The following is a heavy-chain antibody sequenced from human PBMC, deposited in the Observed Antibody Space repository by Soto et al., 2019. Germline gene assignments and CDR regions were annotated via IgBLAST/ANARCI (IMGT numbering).Heavy chain of an antibody. D-gene: IGHD3-10*01. J-gene: IGHJ5*02. V-gene: IGHV4-31*03. CDR1: GGSISSGGYY. CDR2: IYYSGST. CDR3: ARARDLGEFDPNNWFDP. Sequence: PSETLSLTCTVSGGSISSGGYYWSWIRQHPGKGLEWIGYIYYSGSTYYNPSLKSRVTISVDTSKNQFSLKLSSVTAADTAVYYCARARDLGEFDPNNWFDPWGKGTLVTVSS.